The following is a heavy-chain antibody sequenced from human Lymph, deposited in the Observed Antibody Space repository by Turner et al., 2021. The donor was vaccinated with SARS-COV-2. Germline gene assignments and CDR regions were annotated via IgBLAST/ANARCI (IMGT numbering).Heavy chain of an antibody. J-gene: IGHJ4*02. Sequence: QVQLVQSGAEVKKPGASVKVSCKASGYIFTSYAMHWVRQAPGQRLEWMGRINAGNGNTKYSQKFQGRVTITRDTSASTAYMELSSLRSEDTAVYYCARGKSPLLRFLEWILSLDSWGQGTLVTVSS. V-gene: IGHV1-3*01. D-gene: IGHD3-3*01. CDR1: GYIFTSYA. CDR2: INAGNGNT. CDR3: ARGKSPLLRFLEWILSLDS.